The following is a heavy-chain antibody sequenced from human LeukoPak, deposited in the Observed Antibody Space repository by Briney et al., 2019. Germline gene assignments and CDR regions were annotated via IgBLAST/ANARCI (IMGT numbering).Heavy chain of an antibody. CDR2: ISSFSGTI. J-gene: IGHJ4*02. CDR3: AKEWGVDYGLRY. V-gene: IGHV3-48*01. D-gene: IGHD4-17*01. Sequence: PGGSLRLSCVASGITFSSYSMNWVRQAPGKGLEWVSYISSFSGTINYADSVKGRFTISRDNAKNTLYLQMNSLRADDTAVYYCAKEWGVDYGLRYWGQGTLVTVSS. CDR1: GITFSSYS.